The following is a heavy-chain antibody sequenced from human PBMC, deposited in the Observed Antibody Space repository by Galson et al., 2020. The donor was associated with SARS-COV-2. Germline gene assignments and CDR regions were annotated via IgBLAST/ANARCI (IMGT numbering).Heavy chain of an antibody. CDR1: GFGFSYYW. Sequence: GESLKISCEASGFGFSYYWMSWVRQAPGRGLEWMANIKHDGSEKYYVDSVKGRFTISRDNPKNSLYLQMNNLRVEDTAVYHCARVDCSGGGCYPGNHWGRGTLVTVSS. J-gene: IGHJ5*02. V-gene: IGHV3-7*03. CDR2: IKHDGSEK. D-gene: IGHD2-15*01. CDR3: ARVDCSGGGCYPGNH.